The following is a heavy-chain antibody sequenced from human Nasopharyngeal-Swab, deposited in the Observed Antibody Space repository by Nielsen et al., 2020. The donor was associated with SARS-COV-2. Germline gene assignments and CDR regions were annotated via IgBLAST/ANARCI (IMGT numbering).Heavy chain of an antibody. V-gene: IGHV1-69*08. CDR2: VIPILNTS. CDR1: GGTFSNYS. D-gene: IGHD3-10*01. J-gene: IGHJ4*02. CDR3: ATINYFHHRSFSFEY. Sequence: SVKVSCKASGGTFSNYSISWVRQAPGQGLEWVGRVIPILNTSNYALKFQGRVSVTAEKSTNTAYMELSSLRSEDTAVYYCATINYFHHRSFSFEYWGQGSLVTVSS.